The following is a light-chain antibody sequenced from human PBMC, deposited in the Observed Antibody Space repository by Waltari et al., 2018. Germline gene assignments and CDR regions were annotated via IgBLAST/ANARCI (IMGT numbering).Light chain of an antibody. CDR1: HSDVGGYNS. J-gene: IGLJ3*02. CDR3: SSYTSTNTFGL. CDR2: NVS. Sequence: QSALTQPASVSGSPGQSITISCTGTHSDVGGYNSVSWYQQHPGKAPKLMIHNVSNRPSGVSNRFSGSKSGNTASLTISGLQAEDEAVYYCSSYTSTNTFGLFGGGTKLTVL. V-gene: IGLV2-14*03.